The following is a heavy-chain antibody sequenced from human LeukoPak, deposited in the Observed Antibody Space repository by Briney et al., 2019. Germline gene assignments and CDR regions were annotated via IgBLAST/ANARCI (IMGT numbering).Heavy chain of an antibody. CDR3: AKLSGKTVDGTNYYFDY. J-gene: IGHJ4*02. Sequence: PGGSLRLSCAASGFTFSSYAMTWVRQAPGKGLEWVSAISGSGGSTYYADSVKGRFTISRDNSKNTLYLQMNSLRAEDTAVYYCAKLSGKTVDGTNYYFDYWGQGTLVTVSS. CDR2: ISGSGGST. CDR1: GFTFSSYA. V-gene: IGHV3-23*01. D-gene: IGHD6-19*01.